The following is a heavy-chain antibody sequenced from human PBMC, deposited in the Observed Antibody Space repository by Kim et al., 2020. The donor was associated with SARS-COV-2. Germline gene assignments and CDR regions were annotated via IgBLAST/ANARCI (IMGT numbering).Heavy chain of an antibody. CDR2: ISWNSGSI. CDR1: GFTFDDYA. J-gene: IGHJ6*02. V-gene: IGHV3-9*01. D-gene: IGHD3-10*01. CDR3: AKDMSPTMVRGVIITPISYYYYGMDV. Sequence: GGSLRLSCAASGFTFDDYAMHWVRQAPGKGLEWVSGISWNSGSIGYADSVKGRFTISRDNAKNSLYLQMNSLRAEDTALYYCAKDMSPTMVRGVIITPISYYYYGMDVWGQGTTVTVSS.